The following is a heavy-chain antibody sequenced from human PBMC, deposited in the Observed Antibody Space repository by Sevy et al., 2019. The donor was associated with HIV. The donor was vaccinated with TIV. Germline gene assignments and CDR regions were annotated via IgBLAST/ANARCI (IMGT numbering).Heavy chain of an antibody. CDR1: RYTFSDHL. J-gene: IGHJ4*02. CDR3: AITPRAGDVASWLYYFDY. D-gene: IGHD2-2*02. V-gene: IGHV1-2*02. CDR2: IKPNSGGT. Sequence: ASVKVSCQASRYTFSDHLIHWVRQAPGQGLAWMGWIKPNSGGTRLAQRFQGRVTLTRDASISTAFMELTRLQSDDTAVYYCAITPRAGDVASWLYYFDYWGQGTRVTVSS.